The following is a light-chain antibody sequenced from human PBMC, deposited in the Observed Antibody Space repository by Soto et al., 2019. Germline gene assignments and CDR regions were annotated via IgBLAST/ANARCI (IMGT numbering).Light chain of an antibody. V-gene: IGKV3-20*01. Sequence: EIVLTQSPGTLSLSPGERATLSCRASQSISSSYLAWYQQKPGQAPRLLIYAASSRATGIPDRFSGSGSGTDFTLTISRLEREDFAVYYCQQYGSSSYTFGQGTQLELK. CDR2: AAS. CDR1: QSISSSY. CDR3: QQYGSSSYT. J-gene: IGKJ2*01.